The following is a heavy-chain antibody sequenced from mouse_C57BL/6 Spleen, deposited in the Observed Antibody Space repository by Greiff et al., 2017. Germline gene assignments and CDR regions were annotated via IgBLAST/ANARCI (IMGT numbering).Heavy chain of an antibody. CDR1: GYTFTSYW. CDR2: IYPSDSDT. CDR3: ARCDCDYDRGFDY. V-gene: IGHV1-61*01. J-gene: IGHJ3*01. Sequence: QVQLQQPGAELVKPGASVKLSCKASGYTFTSYWMDWVKQRPGQGLEWIGNIYPSDSDTNYNQKFKGKATLTVDKSSSTAYMQLSSLTSEDSAVYSVARCDCDYDRGFDYWGQGTTVTVSA. D-gene: IGHD2-4*01.